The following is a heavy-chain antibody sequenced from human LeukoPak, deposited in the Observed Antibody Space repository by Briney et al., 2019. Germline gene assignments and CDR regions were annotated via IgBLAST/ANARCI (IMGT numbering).Heavy chain of an antibody. Sequence: PGGSLRLSCAASGFTFSRYTMTWVRQAPGKGLEWVSGISDRGHRTYYADSVKGRFTISRDNSKNTLYLQMNSLRAEDTAVYYCAKESRAGWSFDYWGQGTLVTVSS. J-gene: IGHJ4*02. V-gene: IGHV3-23*01. CDR2: ISDRGHRT. CDR1: GFTFSRYT. D-gene: IGHD5-24*01. CDR3: AKESRAGWSFDY.